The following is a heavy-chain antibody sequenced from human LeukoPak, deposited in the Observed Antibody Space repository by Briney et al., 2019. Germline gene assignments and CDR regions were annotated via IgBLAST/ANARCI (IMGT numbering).Heavy chain of an antibody. J-gene: IGHJ4*02. CDR2: IYYSGST. CDR1: GGSISSSTYY. Sequence: SETLSLTCTVSGGSISSSTYYWGWIRQPPGKGLEWIGSIYYSGSTYYNPSLKSRVTISVDTSKNQFSLKLSSVTAADTAVYFCASLYCSGGICYSGLGSADYWGRGTLVTVSS. D-gene: IGHD2-15*01. CDR3: ASLYCSGGICYSGLGSADY. V-gene: IGHV4-39*01.